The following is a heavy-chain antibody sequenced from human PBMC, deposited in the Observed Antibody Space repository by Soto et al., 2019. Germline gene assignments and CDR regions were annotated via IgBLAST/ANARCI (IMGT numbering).Heavy chain of an antibody. V-gene: IGHV3-15*07. D-gene: IGHD2-8*01. CDR3: TTSPPRRGTKIQDCYFDL. J-gene: IGHJ2*01. CDR1: GFTFNNAW. Sequence: EVQLVESGGGLVKPGGSLRLSCAASGFTFNNAWMNWVRQAPGKGLEWVGRIKSKTDGGTTDYAAPVKGRFTISRDDSKNTLYLQMNSLKTEDTAVYYCTTSPPRRGTKIQDCYFDLWGRGTLVTVSS. CDR2: IKSKTDGGTT.